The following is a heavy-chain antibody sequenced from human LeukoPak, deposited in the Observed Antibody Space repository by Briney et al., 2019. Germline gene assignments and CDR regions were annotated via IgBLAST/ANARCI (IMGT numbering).Heavy chain of an antibody. CDR2: ISAYNGNT. CDR3: ARDYPRGYSYGVSNY. Sequence: VASVKVSCKASGYTFTSYGISCVRQAPGQGLEWMGWISAYNGNTNYAQKLQGRVTMTTDTSTSTAYMELRSLRSDDTAVYYCARDYPRGYSYGVSNYWGQGTLVTVSS. J-gene: IGHJ4*02. D-gene: IGHD5-18*01. CDR1: GYTFTSYG. V-gene: IGHV1-18*01.